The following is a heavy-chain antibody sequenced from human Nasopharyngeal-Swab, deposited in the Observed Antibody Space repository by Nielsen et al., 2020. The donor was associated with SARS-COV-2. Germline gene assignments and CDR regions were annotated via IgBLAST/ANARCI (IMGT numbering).Heavy chain of an antibody. Sequence: ASVKVSCKASGYTFTSYYMHWVRQAPGQGLEWMGIINPSGGSTSYAQKFQGRVTMTRDTSTSTVYMELSSLRSDDTAVYYCARGPHLYYDSSGYSFDYWGQGTLVTVSS. V-gene: IGHV1-46*01. J-gene: IGHJ4*02. CDR1: GYTFTSYY. CDR3: ARGPHLYYDSSGYSFDY. D-gene: IGHD3-22*01. CDR2: INPSGGST.